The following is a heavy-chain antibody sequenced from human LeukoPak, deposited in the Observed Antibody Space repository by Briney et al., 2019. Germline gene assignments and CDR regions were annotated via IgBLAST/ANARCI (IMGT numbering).Heavy chain of an antibody. V-gene: IGHV3-11*01. CDR3: ARSSLPGRSGRTEYFQH. CDR2: ISDSSRTI. D-gene: IGHD6-19*01. J-gene: IGHJ1*01. Sequence: GGSLRLSCAASGFTFSDYYMTWIRQAPGKGLQWRSFISDSSRTIYYADSVKGRFTISRGNAKNSLYLQMSSLRAEDTAIYYCARSSLPGRSGRTEYFQHWGQGALVTVSS. CDR1: GFTFSDYY.